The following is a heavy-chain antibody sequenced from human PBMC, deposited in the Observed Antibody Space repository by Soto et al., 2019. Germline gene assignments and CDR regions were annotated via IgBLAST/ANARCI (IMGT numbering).Heavy chain of an antibody. Sequence: GGSLRLSCAASGFTFSSYAMSWVRQAPGKGLEWVSAISGSGGSTYYADSVKGRFTISRDNSKNTLYLQMNSLRAEDTAVYYCAKSAQVLWFGTPGGDAFDIWGQGTMVTVSS. D-gene: IGHD3-10*01. CDR1: GFTFSSYA. CDR3: AKSAQVLWFGTPGGDAFDI. CDR2: ISGSGGST. J-gene: IGHJ3*02. V-gene: IGHV3-23*01.